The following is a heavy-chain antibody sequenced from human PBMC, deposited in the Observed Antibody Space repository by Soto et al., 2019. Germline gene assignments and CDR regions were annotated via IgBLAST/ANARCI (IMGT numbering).Heavy chain of an antibody. Sequence: GGSLRLSCAASGFTFSSYAMHWVRQAPGKGLEWVAVISYDGSNKYYADSVKGRFTISRDNSKNTLYLQMNSLRAEDTAVYYCARVPSLAAAGGMGWFDPWGQGTLVTVSS. CDR2: ISYDGSNK. J-gene: IGHJ5*02. CDR3: ARVPSLAAAGGMGWFDP. D-gene: IGHD6-13*01. V-gene: IGHV3-30-3*01. CDR1: GFTFSSYA.